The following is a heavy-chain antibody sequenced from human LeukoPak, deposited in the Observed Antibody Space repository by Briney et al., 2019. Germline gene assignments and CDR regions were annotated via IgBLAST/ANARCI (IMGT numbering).Heavy chain of an antibody. D-gene: IGHD7-27*01. Sequence: GASVKVSCKASGYTFTGYYMHWVRQAPGQGLEWMGWINPNSGGTNYAQKFQGRVTMTRDTSISTAYLQWSSLKASDTAMYYCARRGPLTGDAFDIWGQGTMVTVSS. V-gene: IGHV1-2*02. CDR2: INPNSGGT. J-gene: IGHJ3*02. CDR1: GYTFTGYY. CDR3: ARRGPLTGDAFDI.